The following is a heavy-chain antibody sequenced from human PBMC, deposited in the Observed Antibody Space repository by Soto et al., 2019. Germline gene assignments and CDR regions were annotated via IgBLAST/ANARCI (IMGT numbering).Heavy chain of an antibody. CDR3: ARGLGYCSSTSCYFWRYYYGMDV. V-gene: IGHV4-34*01. D-gene: IGHD2-2*01. J-gene: IGHJ6*02. CDR1: GGSFSGYY. CDR2: INHSGST. Sequence: SSETLSLTCAVYGGSFSGYYWSWIRQPPGKGLEWIGEINHSGSTNYNPSLKSRVTISVDTSKNQFSLKLSSVTAADTAVYYCARGLGYCSSTSCYFWRYYYGMDVWGQGTTVTVSS.